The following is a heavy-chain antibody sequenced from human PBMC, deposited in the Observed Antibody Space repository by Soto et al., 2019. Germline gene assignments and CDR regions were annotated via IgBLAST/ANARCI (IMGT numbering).Heavy chain of an antibody. CDR1: GFTFSSYA. Sequence: EVQLLESGGGLVQPGGSLRLSCAASGFTFSSYAMSWVRQAPGKGLEWVSAISGSGGSTYYADSVKGRFTISRDNSKNTLYLLMNSLRAEDTAVYYCAKDRGYSYGVFDYRVQGTLVTVSS. CDR2: ISGSGGST. D-gene: IGHD5-18*01. J-gene: IGHJ4*02. CDR3: AKDRGYSYGVFDY. V-gene: IGHV3-23*01.